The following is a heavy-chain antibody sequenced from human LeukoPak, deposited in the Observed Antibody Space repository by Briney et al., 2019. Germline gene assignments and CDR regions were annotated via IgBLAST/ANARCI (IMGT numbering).Heavy chain of an antibody. V-gene: IGHV3-23*01. J-gene: IGHJ4*02. D-gene: IGHD4-17*01. CDR2: INDSNDNT. Sequence: GGSLRLSCAASGFTFTNYAMTWVRQAPGKGLEWVSTINDSNDNTYSADSVQGRFTISRDNSKNTLYLQMNSLRADDTAVYYCAKTTVTSRLDYWGQGTLVTVSS. CDR3: AKTTVTSRLDY. CDR1: GFTFTNYA.